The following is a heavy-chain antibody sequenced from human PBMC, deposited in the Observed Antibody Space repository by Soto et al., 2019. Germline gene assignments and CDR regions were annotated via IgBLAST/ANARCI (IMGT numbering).Heavy chain of an antibody. J-gene: IGHJ6*02. CDR2: INHSGST. D-gene: IGHD4-4*01. CDR1: GGSFSGYY. CDR3: ARGRGTVTKVNFYYYGMGV. V-gene: IGHV4-34*01. Sequence: SETLSLTCAVYGGSFSGYYWSWIRQPPGKGLGWIGEINHSGSTNYNPSLKSRVTISVDTSKNQFSLKLSSVTAADTAVYYCARGRGTVTKVNFYYYGMGVWGQGTTVTVSS.